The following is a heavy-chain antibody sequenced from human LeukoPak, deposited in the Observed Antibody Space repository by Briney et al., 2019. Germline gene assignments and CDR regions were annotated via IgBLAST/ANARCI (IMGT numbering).Heavy chain of an antibody. CDR1: GGSISSSSYY. D-gene: IGHD3-10*01. Sequence: PSETLSLTCTVSGGSISSSSYYWGWIRQPPGKGLEWIGCMSYSGSTYYNPSLKSRVTIAVDTSKTQFSLKLSSVTAADTAVYYCARFYTTSQYGSGYMDVWGKGTTVTVSS. V-gene: IGHV4-39*01. CDR3: ARFYTTSQYGSGYMDV. J-gene: IGHJ6*03. CDR2: MSYSGST.